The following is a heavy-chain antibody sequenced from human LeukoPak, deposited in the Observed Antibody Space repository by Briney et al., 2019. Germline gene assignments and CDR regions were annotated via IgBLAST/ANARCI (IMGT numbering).Heavy chain of an antibody. Sequence: GGSLRLSCAASGFTFSSYAMSWVRQAPGKGLEWVAVISYDGSNKYYADSVKGRFTISRDNSKNTLYLQMNSLRAEDTAVYYCARAGYCTNGVCYGMDVWGQGTTVTVSS. CDR3: ARAGYCTNGVCYGMDV. CDR1: GFTFSSYA. D-gene: IGHD2-8*01. CDR2: ISYDGSNK. V-gene: IGHV3-30*04. J-gene: IGHJ6*02.